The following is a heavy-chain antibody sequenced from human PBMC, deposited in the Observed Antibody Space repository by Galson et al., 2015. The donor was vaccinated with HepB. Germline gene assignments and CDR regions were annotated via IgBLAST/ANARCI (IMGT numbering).Heavy chain of an antibody. CDR1: GFTFSSYA. V-gene: IGHV3-30*04. J-gene: IGHJ6*02. Sequence: SLRLSCAASGFTFSSYAMHWVRQAPGKGLEWVAVISYDGSNKYYADSVKGRFTISRDNSKNTLYLQMNSLRAEDTAVYYCARDYVVATILYYYYGMDVWGQGTTVTVSS. CDR2: ISYDGSNK. CDR3: ARDYVVATILYYYYGMDV. D-gene: IGHD5-12*01.